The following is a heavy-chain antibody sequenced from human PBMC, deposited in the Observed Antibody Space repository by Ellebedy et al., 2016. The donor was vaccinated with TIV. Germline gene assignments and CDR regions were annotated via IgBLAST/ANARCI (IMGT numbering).Heavy chain of an antibody. CDR2: IYPGDSDT. CDR3: ARRSWGSGSYEGAFDI. Sequence: GESLKISXKGSGYSFTSYWIGWVRQMPGKGLEWMGIIYPGDSDTRYSPSFQGQVTISADKSIGTAYLQWSSLKASDTAMYYCARRSWGSGSYEGAFDIWGQGTMVTVSS. CDR1: GYSFTSYW. J-gene: IGHJ3*02. V-gene: IGHV5-51*01. D-gene: IGHD3-10*01.